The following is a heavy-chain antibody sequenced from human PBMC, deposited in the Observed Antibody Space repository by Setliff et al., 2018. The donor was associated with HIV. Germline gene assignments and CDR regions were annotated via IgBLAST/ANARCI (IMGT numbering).Heavy chain of an antibody. Sequence: ASVKVSCKVPGYTLNELSIHWVRQAPGNGLEWMAGFDSRSGQAMYSENVRGRLTMTEDASTDTVYMELSRLTSGDTALYFCARDLSTHWSGYSLAYWGQGTPVTVSS. J-gene: IGHJ4*02. CDR1: GYTLNELS. V-gene: IGHV1-24*01. CDR3: ARDLSTHWSGYSLAY. CDR2: FDSRSGQA. D-gene: IGHD3-3*01.